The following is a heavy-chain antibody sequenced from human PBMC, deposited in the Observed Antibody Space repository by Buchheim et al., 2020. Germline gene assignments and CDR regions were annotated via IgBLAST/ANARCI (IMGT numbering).Heavy chain of an antibody. CDR2: IWSDGSNK. Sequence: QVQLVESGGGVVQPGRSLRLSCAASGFTFSSYGMHWVRQAPGKGLEWVAVIWSDGSNKYYADSVKGRFTISRDNSKNTLYLQMNSLRAEDTAVYYCARDFAARRVVTAIGMDVWGQGTT. CDR3: ARDFAARRVVTAIGMDV. D-gene: IGHD2-21*02. V-gene: IGHV3-33*01. CDR1: GFTFSSYG. J-gene: IGHJ6*02.